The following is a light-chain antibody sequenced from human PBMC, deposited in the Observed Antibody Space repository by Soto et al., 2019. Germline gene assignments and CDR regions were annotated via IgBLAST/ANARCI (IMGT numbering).Light chain of an antibody. V-gene: IGKV3-20*01. J-gene: IGKJ2*01. CDR2: AAS. CDR1: QSVSSNY. CDR3: QQYGSSPAT. Sequence: EIVVTQSPGTLSLSPGEGAALSCRAGQSVSSNYLAWYQQRPGQAPRLLIYAASNRAAGIPDRFSGSGSGTDFTLTISRLEPQDFEVYYCQQYGSSPATFGQGTKVDIK.